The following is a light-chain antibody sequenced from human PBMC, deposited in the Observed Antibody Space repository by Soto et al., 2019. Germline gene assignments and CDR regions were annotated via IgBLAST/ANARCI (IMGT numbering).Light chain of an antibody. V-gene: IGLV2-14*01. CDR1: SSDVGGYNY. CDR2: DVS. Sequence: QSALTQPASVSGSPGQSITISCTGTSSDVGGYNYVSWYQQHPGKAPKLMIYDVSNRPSGVSNRFSGSKSGSTASLTISGLQADDEADYYCSSYTSSSTLEVFGGGTKLTVL. CDR3: SSYTSSSTLEV. J-gene: IGLJ2*01.